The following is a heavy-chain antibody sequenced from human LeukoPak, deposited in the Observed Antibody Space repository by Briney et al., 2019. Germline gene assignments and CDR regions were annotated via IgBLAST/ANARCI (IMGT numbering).Heavy chain of an antibody. D-gene: IGHD5-18*01. J-gene: IGHJ4*02. CDR1: GYTFTGYF. CDR3: ARGGLQLWFLVDY. CDR2: INPNSGGT. V-gene: IGHV1-2*02. Sequence: ASVKASCKASGYTFTGYFMHWVRQAPGQGLEWMGWINPNSGGTNYAQKFQGRVTMTRDTSISTAYMELSSLRSDDTAIYFCARGGLQLWFLVDYWGQGTLVTVSS.